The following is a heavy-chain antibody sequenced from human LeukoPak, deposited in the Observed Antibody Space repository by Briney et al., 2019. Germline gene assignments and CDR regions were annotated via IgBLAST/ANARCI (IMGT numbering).Heavy chain of an antibody. CDR3: ARGSYYGSGSQPGFDY. CDR2: VYPGDSDT. D-gene: IGHD3-10*01. CDR1: GYSFTNYW. J-gene: IGHJ4*02. Sequence: GESLKISCKDFGYSFTNYWIGWVRQMPGKGLEWMGIVYPGDSDTRYSPSFQGQVTISADKSISTAYLQWSSLKASDTAIYYCARGSYYGSGSQPGFDYWGQGSLVTVSS. V-gene: IGHV5-51*01.